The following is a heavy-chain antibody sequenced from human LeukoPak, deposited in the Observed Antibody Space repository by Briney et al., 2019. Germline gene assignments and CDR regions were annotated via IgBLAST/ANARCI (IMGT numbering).Heavy chain of an antibody. Sequence: PSETLSLTCSVSGGSLTNYYWGWIRQPPGKGLEFIGYIHSDGTTSYDSSLQSRVAISLDTSKIQFSLRLYSVTAADTALYFCSRLNFRGGEALHFDSWGQGTLVTVSS. CDR3: SRLNFRGGEALHFDS. J-gene: IGHJ4*02. D-gene: IGHD3-16*01. CDR2: IHSDGTT. CDR1: GGSLTNYY. V-gene: IGHV4-4*09.